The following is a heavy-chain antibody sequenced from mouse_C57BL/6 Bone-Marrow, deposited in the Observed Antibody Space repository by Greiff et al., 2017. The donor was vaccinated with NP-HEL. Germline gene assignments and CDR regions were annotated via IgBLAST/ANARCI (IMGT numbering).Heavy chain of an antibody. J-gene: IGHJ1*03. CDR3: ARTPPKLAHWYFDV. D-gene: IGHD1-3*01. V-gene: IGHV3-3*01. Sequence: EVHLVESGPSLVRPSQTLSLTCTVTGFSINSDCYWIWIRQFPGNKLEYIGYTFYSGITYYNPSLESRTYITRDTSKNQFSLKLSSVTTEDTATYYCARTPPKLAHWYFDVWGTGTTVTVSS. CDR1: GFSINSDCY. CDR2: TFYSGIT.